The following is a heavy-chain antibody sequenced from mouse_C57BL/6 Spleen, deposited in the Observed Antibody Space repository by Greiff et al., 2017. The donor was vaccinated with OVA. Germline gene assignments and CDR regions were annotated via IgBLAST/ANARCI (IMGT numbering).Heavy chain of an antibody. CDR1: GFNIKDYY. D-gene: IGHD1-1*01. V-gene: IGHV14-1*01. J-gene: IGHJ2*01. CDR3: TPYGSSYWDYFDY. Sequence: VQLQQSGAELVRPGASVKLSCTASGFNIKDYYMHWVKQRPEQGLEWIGRIDPEDGDTEYAPKFPGKATMTANTSSNTAYLQLSSLTSEDTAVYYCTPYGSSYWDYFDYWGQGTTLTVAS. CDR2: IDPEDGDT.